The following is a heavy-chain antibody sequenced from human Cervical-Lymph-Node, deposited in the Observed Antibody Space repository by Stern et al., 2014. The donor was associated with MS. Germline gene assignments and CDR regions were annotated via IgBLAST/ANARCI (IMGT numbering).Heavy chain of an antibody. CDR2: ISYDGSDK. Sequence: QVQLVESGGGVVQPGKSLRLSCAASGFTFSSYGMHWVRQAPGKGLECVAVISYDGSDKFYADSMKGRFTISRDNSKNTVYLQMSSLRPEDTAVYYCAKDISSASNAGALDIWGQGTMVTVSS. CDR3: AKDISSASNAGALDI. CDR1: GFTFSSYG. J-gene: IGHJ3*02. D-gene: IGHD3-22*01. V-gene: IGHV3-30*18.